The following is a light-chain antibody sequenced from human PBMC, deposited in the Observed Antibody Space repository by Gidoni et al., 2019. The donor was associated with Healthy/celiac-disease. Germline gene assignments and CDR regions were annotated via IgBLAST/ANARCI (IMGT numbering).Light chain of an antibody. J-gene: IGKJ1*01. V-gene: IGKV1-5*03. CDR1: QSIRTW. CDR2: KAS. Sequence: DIQMTPSPSTLSASVGDRVTIPCRASQSIRTWLAWYQQKPGKAPKLLIYKASSLESGGPSRFSGSGSGTEFTLTISSLQHDDFATYYCQQYNSYWTFGQXTKVEIK. CDR3: QQYNSYWT.